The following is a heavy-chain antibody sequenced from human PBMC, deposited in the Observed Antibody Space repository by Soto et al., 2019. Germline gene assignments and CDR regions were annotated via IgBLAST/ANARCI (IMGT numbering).Heavy chain of an antibody. CDR1: GFTFSSYS. J-gene: IGHJ4*02. D-gene: IGHD3-22*01. V-gene: IGHV3-21*01. Sequence: EVQLVESGGGLVKPGGSLRLSCAASGFTFSSYSMNWVRQAPGKGLEWVSSISSSSSYIYYADSVKGRFTISRDNAKNXXYLQMNSLRAEDTAVYYCAREYYYDSSGYYVPLDYWGQGTLVTVSS. CDR2: ISSSSSYI. CDR3: AREYYYDSSGYYVPLDY.